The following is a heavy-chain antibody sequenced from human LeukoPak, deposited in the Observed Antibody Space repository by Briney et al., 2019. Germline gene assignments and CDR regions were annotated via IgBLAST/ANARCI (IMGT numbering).Heavy chain of an antibody. CDR2: ISGSGGST. D-gene: IGHD6-19*01. CDR1: GFTFSSYA. Sequence: GGSLRLSCAASGFTFSSYAMSWVRQAPGKGLEWVSAISGSGGSTYYADSVKGRFTISRDNSKNTLYLQMNSLRAEDTALYYCAKDRDEGSSGWYVIDYWGQGTLVTVSS. J-gene: IGHJ4*02. V-gene: IGHV3-23*01. CDR3: AKDRDEGSSGWYVIDY.